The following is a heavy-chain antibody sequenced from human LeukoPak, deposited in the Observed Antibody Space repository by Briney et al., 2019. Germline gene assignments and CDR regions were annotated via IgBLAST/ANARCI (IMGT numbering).Heavy chain of an antibody. V-gene: IGHV3-48*03. D-gene: IGHD3-10*01. CDR2: ISSSVSTI. CDR1: GFTFSSYE. Sequence: GGSLRLSCAASGFTFSSYEMNWVRQAPGKGLERVSYISSSVSTIYYADSVKGRFTISRDNAKNSLYLQMNSLRAEDTAVYYCARGLPVRGVNTDYWGQGTLVTVSS. CDR3: ARGLPVRGVNTDY. J-gene: IGHJ4*02.